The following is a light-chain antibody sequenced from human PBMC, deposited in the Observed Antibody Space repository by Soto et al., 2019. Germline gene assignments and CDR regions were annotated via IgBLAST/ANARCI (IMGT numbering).Light chain of an antibody. CDR2: KGT. V-gene: IGLV2-23*01. CDR1: SSDVGAYNS. Sequence: QSVLAQPASVSGSPGQSITISCTGTSSDVGAYNSVSWYQQHPHRAPQVIIYKGTQRPSGVSNRFSGSTSGNAASLTISDLQAEEQAEYFCCSSEPESTYVFGTGTKGTVL. CDR3: CSSEPESTYV. J-gene: IGLJ1*01.